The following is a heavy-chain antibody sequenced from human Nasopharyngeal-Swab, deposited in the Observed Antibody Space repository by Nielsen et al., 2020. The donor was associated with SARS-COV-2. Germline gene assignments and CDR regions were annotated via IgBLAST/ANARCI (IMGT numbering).Heavy chain of an antibody. Sequence: SETLSLTCTVSGGAMTKTSYYWVWVRQAPGKGLEWIGSIYESGTTYYNPALKSRVSISVDTSGNQFSLNLASVTAADTAIYYCVRTFAGSGPYWYYYMDVWGKGTTVTVSS. CDR2: IYESGTT. CDR1: GGAMTKTSYY. D-gene: IGHD6-25*01. CDR3: VRTFAGSGPYWYYYMDV. V-gene: IGHV4-39*01. J-gene: IGHJ6*03.